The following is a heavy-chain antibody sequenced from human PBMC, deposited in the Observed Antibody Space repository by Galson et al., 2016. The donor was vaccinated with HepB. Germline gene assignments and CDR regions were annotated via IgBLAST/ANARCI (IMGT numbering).Heavy chain of an antibody. Sequence: SVKVSCKASGGSFSNYVISWVRQAPGQGLEWLGGIIPIFGTTDYAQKFQGRVTISADKSTSTVYMELSSLRSEDTAVYYCARDHRVNWKDGKYYHGMDVWGQGTTVTVSS. D-gene: IGHD1-1*01. V-gene: IGHV1-69*06. CDR1: GGSFSNYV. CDR3: ARDHRVNWKDGKYYHGMDV. CDR2: IIPIFGTT. J-gene: IGHJ6*02.